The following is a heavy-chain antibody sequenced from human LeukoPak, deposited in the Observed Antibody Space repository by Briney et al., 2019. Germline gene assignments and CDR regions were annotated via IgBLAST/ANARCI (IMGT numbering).Heavy chain of an antibody. CDR1: GFTFSSYA. D-gene: IGHD6-6*01. J-gene: IGHJ4*02. CDR3: ARDPIAARQFGYFDY. V-gene: IGHV3-30-3*01. Sequence: GGSLRLSCAASGFTFSSYAMHWVRQAPGKGLEWVAVISYDGSNKYYADSVKGRFTISRDNSKNTLYLQMNSLRAEDTAFYYCARDPIAARQFGYFDYWGQGTLVTVSS. CDR2: ISYDGSNK.